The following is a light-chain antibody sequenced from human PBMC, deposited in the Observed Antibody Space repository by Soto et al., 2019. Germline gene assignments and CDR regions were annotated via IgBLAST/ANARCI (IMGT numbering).Light chain of an antibody. CDR1: QSISDS. CDR2: DVS. CDR3: QQYHGFSRT. Sequence: DIQMTQSPSTLSASVGDGVTITCRASQSISDSLAWYQQKPGKAPDLLISDVSKLERGVASRFSGSGSGTEFTLTISSMQPDDLATYCCQQYHGFSRTFGQGTKVDIK. J-gene: IGKJ1*01. V-gene: IGKV1-5*01.